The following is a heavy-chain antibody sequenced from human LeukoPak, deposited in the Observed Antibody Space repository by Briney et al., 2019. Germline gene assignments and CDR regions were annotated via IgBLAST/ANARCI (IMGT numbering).Heavy chain of an antibody. CDR3: ARTSSSRYLHFDY. J-gene: IGHJ4*02. CDR2: IYYSGST. Sequence: PSETLSLTCTVSGGSISSSIYYWGWIRQPPGKGLEWIGNIYYSGSTNYNPPLKSRVTISVDTSKNQFSLKLSSVTAADTAVYYCARTSSSRYLHFDYWGQGTLVTVSS. V-gene: IGHV4-39*07. CDR1: GGSISSSIYY. D-gene: IGHD6-13*01.